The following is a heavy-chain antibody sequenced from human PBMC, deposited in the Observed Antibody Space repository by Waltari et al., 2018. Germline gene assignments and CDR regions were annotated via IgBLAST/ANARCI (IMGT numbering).Heavy chain of an antibody. D-gene: IGHD3-3*01. Sequence: QVQLVQSGAEVKKPGASVKVSCTASGYTFTSYGISWVRQAPGQGLEWMGWISAYNGNTNYAQKLQGRVTMTTDTSTSTAYMELRSLRSDDTAVYYCARPRLEWLLGDYYYYMDVWGKGTTVTVSS. CDR3: ARPRLEWLLGDYYYYMDV. CDR1: GYTFTSYG. V-gene: IGHV1-18*01. CDR2: ISAYNGNT. J-gene: IGHJ6*03.